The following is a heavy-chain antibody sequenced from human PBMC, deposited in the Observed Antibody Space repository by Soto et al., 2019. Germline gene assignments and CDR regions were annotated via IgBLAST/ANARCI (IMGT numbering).Heavy chain of an antibody. Sequence: GESLKISCKGSGYSFTSYWIGWVRQMPGKGLEWMGIIYPGDSDTRYSPSFQGQVTISADKSISTAYLQWSSLKASDTAMYYCARHRWGYSYGTLDYYYGMDVWGQGTTVTVSS. J-gene: IGHJ6*02. CDR3: ARHRWGYSYGTLDYYYGMDV. CDR2: IYPGDSDT. CDR1: GYSFTSYW. D-gene: IGHD5-18*01. V-gene: IGHV5-51*01.